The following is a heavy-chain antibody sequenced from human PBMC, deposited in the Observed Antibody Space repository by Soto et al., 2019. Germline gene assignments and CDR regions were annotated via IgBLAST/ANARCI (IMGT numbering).Heavy chain of an antibody. J-gene: IGHJ2*01. CDR2: ISGSAGST. CDR3: AKDVANWYFDL. CDR1: GFTFSSYA. V-gene: IGHV3-23*01. D-gene: IGHD2-15*01. Sequence: EVLLLESGGGLVQPGGSLRLSCAASGFTFSSYAMSWVRQAPGKGLEGVSVISGSAGSTYYADSVKGRFTISRDNSKNTLYLQMTSLRAEDTAVYYCAKDVANWYFDLWGRGTLVTVSS.